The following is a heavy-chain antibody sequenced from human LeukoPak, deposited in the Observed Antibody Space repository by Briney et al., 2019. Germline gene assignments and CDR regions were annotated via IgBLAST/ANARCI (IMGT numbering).Heavy chain of an antibody. CDR2: VTHAAIL. CDR3: ARGRGEAAGLDH. D-gene: IGHD6-13*01. CDR1: GFTFSNYW. J-gene: IGHJ4*02. Sequence: PGGSLRLSCIASGFTFSNYWMSWVRQAPGKGLEWVGEVTHAAILNYNPSLKGRIAISVDTSKNQVSLKLDSMTAADTAMYYCARGRGEAAGLDHWGQGTLVTVSS. V-gene: IGHV4-34*01.